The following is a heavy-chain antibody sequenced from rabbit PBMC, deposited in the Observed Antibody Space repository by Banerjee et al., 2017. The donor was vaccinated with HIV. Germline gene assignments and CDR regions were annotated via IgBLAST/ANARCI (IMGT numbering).Heavy chain of an antibody. D-gene: IGHD1-1*01. CDR2: IYTGDSGTT. V-gene: IGHV1S40*01. CDR1: GFSFSSSYY. CDR3: GRHETGTSGWNFKV. Sequence: QSLEESGGGLVQPEGSLTLTCTASGFSFSSSYYMCWVRQAPGKGLEWIACIYTGDSGTTYYASWAKGRFTISKTSSTTVTLQMTSLTAADTATYFCGRHETGTSGWNFKVWGQGTLVTVS. J-gene: IGHJ3*01.